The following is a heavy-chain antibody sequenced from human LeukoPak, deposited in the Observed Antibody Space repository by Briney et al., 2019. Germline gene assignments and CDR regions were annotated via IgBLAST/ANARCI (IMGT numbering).Heavy chain of an antibody. CDR1: EFTFDSYA. D-gene: IGHD6-19*01. CDR2: ISGSGANT. CDR3: AKTSVSRGWPELFDF. J-gene: IGHJ4*02. Sequence: GGSLRLSCAASEFTFDSYAMNWVRQAPGKGLEWVSAISGSGANTYYANSVTGRFTISRDNSKSTLFLQMNSVRAEDTAIYYCAKTSVSRGWPELFDFWGQGTLVTVSS. V-gene: IGHV3-23*01.